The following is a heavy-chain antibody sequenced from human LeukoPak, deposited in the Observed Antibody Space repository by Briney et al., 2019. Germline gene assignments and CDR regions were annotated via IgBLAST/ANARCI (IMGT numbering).Heavy chain of an antibody. V-gene: IGHV1-69*13. CDR2: FIPIFGTA. J-gene: IGHJ6*02. CDR1: GYTFTSYG. Sequence: ASVKVSCKASGYTFTSYGISWVRQAPGQGLEWMGGFIPIFGTANYAQKFQGRATITADESTSTAYMELSSLRSEDTAVYYCASPHSGNRGAMYYYGMDVWGQGTTVTVSS. CDR3: ASPHSGNRGAMYYYGMDV. D-gene: IGHD1-26*01.